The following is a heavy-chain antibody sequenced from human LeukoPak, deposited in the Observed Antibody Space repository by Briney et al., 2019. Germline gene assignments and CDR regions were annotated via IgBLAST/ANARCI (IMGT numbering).Heavy chain of an antibody. D-gene: IGHD5-12*01. CDR3: ARHSRSGYIGYENAFDI. CDR1: GDSISSSSYC. CDR2: IYNSANT. J-gene: IGHJ3*02. V-gene: IGHV4-39*01. Sequence: PSQTLSLTCTVSGDSISSSSYCCDWIRQPPGNWLEWIGNIYNSANTHYNPSLKTRITMSVDTSKNQFSLKLNSVTAADTGIYYCARHSRSGYIGYENAFDIWGEGTMVTVSS.